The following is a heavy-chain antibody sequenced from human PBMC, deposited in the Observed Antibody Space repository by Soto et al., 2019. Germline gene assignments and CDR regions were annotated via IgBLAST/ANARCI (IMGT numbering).Heavy chain of an antibody. D-gene: IGHD2-21*02. V-gene: IGHV1-69*12. CDR3: ARVIVVVTDIPRYYGMDV. Sequence: QVQLVQSGAEVKKPGSSVKVSCKASGGTFSSYAISWVRQAPGQGLEWMGGIIPIFGTANYAQKFQGRVTITADESTSTAYMELSSLRSEDTAVYYCARVIVVVTDIPRYYGMDVWGQGTTVTVSS. J-gene: IGHJ6*02. CDR1: GGTFSSYA. CDR2: IIPIFGTA.